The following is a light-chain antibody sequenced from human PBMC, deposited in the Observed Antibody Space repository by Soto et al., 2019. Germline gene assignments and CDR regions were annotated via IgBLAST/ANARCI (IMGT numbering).Light chain of an antibody. CDR1: ELPKQY. CDR2: RDT. V-gene: IGLV3-25*03. J-gene: IGLJ2*01. CDR3: QSADSSGTPVV. Sequence: SYELTQSPSVSVSPGQTARITCSGAELPKQYAYWYQQKPGQAPLLLIYRDTERPSGVPERFSGYSSGTTVTLTIGGVQAEDEAEYYCQSADSSGTPVVFGGGTKLTVL.